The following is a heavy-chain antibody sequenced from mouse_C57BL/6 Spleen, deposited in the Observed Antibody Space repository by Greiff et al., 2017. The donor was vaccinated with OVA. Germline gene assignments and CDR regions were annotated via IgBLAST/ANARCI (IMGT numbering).Heavy chain of an antibody. V-gene: IGHV1-22*01. CDR3: ARPDYYGSSYGFAY. J-gene: IGHJ3*01. CDR1: GYTFTDYN. Sequence: VQLQQSGPELVKPGASVKMSCKASGYTFTDYNMHWVKQSPGQSLEWIGYINPNNGGTSYNQKFKGKATLTVNKSSSTAYMELRSLTSEDSAVYYCARPDYYGSSYGFAYWGQGTLVTVSA. CDR2: INPNNGGT. D-gene: IGHD1-1*01.